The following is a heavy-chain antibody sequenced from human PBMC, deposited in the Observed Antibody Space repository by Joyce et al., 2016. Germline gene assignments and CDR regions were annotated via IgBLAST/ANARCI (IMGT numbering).Heavy chain of an antibody. J-gene: IGHJ4*02. CDR1: GLTLSNYG. D-gene: IGHD6-25*01. CDR3: AKILTATYSSGWFLDY. Sequence: QMQLVESGGGVVQPGRSLRLSCAASGLTLSNYGVHWVRQAQGKGLEGVAVISYDGIYKYYADSVKGRFTISRDNSKNTVFLEMNSLRAEDTAVYYCAKILTATYSSGWFLDYWGQGTLVTVSS. V-gene: IGHV3-30*18. CDR2: ISYDGIYK.